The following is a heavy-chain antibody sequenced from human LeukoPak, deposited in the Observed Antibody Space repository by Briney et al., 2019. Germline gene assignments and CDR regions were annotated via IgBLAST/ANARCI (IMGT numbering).Heavy chain of an antibody. CDR1: GFTFSSYT. CDR3: ARDRGGGSCYNWNDCTSDYYMDV. V-gene: IGHV3-48*01. CDR2: ISSSSSTI. D-gene: IGHD2-15*01. Sequence: GGSLRLSCAASGFTFSSYTMKWVRQAPGKGLEWVSYISSSSSTIYYADSVKGRFTISRDNAKNSLYLQMNSLRAEDTAVYYCARDRGGGSCYNWNDCTSDYYMDVWGKGTTVTVSS. J-gene: IGHJ6*03.